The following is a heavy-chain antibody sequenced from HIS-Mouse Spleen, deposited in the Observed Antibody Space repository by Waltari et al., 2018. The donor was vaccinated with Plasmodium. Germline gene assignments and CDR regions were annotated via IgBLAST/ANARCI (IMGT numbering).Heavy chain of an antibody. CDR2: ISYDGSNK. D-gene: IGHD6-13*01. Sequence: QVQLVESGGGVVQPGRSRRLSCAALGFTFSSHGMHWCRQAPGKGLEWVVVISYDGSNKYYADAVKGRFTISRDNSKNTLYLQMNSLRAEDTAVYYCAKDRRSSSWYVDYWGQGTLVTVSS. CDR1: GFTFSSHG. J-gene: IGHJ4*02. V-gene: IGHV3-30*18. CDR3: AKDRRSSSWYVDY.